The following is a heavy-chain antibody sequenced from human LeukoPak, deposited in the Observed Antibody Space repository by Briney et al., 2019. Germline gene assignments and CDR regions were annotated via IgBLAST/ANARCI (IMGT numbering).Heavy chain of an antibody. CDR1: GGSFSSSRYY. D-gene: IGHD3-10*01. CDR3: ARVFDSGSQAYFYYMDV. Sequence: SETLSLTCTVSGGSFSSSRYYWGWIRQPPGKGLVWFGSIYYRGSTYYNPSIKSRVTMSVDTSKNQFSLKVSSVTAADTAVYYCARVFDSGSQAYFYYMDVWGKGTTVTISS. J-gene: IGHJ6*03. V-gene: IGHV4-39*07. CDR2: IYYRGST.